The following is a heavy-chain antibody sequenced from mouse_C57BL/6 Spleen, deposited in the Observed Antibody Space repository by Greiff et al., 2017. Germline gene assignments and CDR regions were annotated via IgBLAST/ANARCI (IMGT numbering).Heavy chain of an antibody. CDR3: TVYEYGYAMDY. V-gene: IGHV6-3*01. J-gene: IGHJ4*01. CDR1: GFTFSNYW. CDR2: IRLKSDNYAT. Sequence: EVKVEESGGGLVQPGGSMTLSCVASGFTFSNYWMNWVRQSPEKGLEWVAQIRLKSDNYATHYAESVKGRFTISRDDSKSSVYLQMNNVRAEDTGIYYCTVYEYGYAMDYWGQGTSVTVSS. D-gene: IGHD1-1*01.